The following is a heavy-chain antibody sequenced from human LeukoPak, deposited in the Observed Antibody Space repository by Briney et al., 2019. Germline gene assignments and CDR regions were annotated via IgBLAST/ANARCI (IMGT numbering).Heavy chain of an antibody. Sequence: PGRSLRLSCAASGFTFSSYGMHWVRQAPGKGLEWVAVIWYDGSNKYYADSVKGRFTISRDNSKNTLYLQMNSLRAEDTAVYYCAKDTDGAFDIWGQGTMVTVSS. CDR3: AKDTDGAFDI. J-gene: IGHJ3*02. V-gene: IGHV3-33*06. D-gene: IGHD4-11*01. CDR1: GFTFSSYG. CDR2: IWYDGSNK.